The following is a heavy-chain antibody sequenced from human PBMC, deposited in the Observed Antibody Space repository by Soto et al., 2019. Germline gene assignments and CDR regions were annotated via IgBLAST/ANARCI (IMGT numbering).Heavy chain of an antibody. CDR3: ARPSASAAGTWEGDFDY. Sequence: QVQLVESGGGVVQPGRSLRLSCAASGFTFSSYGMHWVRQAPGNGLEWVAVIWYDGSNKYYADSVKGRFTISRDNSKNTLYLQMNSLRAEDTAVYYCARPSASAAGTWEGDFDYWGQGTLVTVSS. CDR2: IWYDGSNK. D-gene: IGHD6-13*01. J-gene: IGHJ4*02. CDR1: GFTFSSYG. V-gene: IGHV3-33*01.